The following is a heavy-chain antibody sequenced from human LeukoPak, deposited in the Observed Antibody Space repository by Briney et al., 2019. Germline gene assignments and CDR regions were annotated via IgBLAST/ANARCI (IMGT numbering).Heavy chain of an antibody. CDR3: ARVWYYDSSGDDAFDI. D-gene: IGHD3-22*01. CDR1: GFTVSSNY. Sequence: GGSLRLSCAASGFTVSSNYMSWVRQAPGKGLEWVSVIYSGGSTYYADSVKGRFTISRDNSKNTLYLQMNSLRAEDTAVYYCARVWYYDSSGDDAFDIWGQGTMVTVS. J-gene: IGHJ3*02. V-gene: IGHV3-66*02. CDR2: IYSGGST.